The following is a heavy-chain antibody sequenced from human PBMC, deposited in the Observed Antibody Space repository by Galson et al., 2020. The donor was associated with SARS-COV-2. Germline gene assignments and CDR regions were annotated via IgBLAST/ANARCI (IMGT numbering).Heavy chain of an antibody. Sequence: SETLSLTCSVSGSSISSGRNYWGWIRQPPGKGLEWIGDISYNGGTDVSPSLKSRVTLSVDTSKNEFSLKVTSVTVADAAIYYCVRRPAGIQVWFNGFNWFAPWGQGTLVTVSS. CDR1: GSSISSGRNY. CDR3: VRRPAGIQVWFNGFNWFAP. J-gene: IGHJ5*02. V-gene: IGHV4-39*01. D-gene: IGHD5-18*01. CDR2: ISYNGGT.